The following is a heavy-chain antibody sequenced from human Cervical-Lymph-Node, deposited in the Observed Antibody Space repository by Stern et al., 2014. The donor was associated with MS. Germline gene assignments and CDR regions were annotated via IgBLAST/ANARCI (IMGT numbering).Heavy chain of an antibody. J-gene: IGHJ4*02. V-gene: IGHV4-61*01. D-gene: IGHD6-6*01. CDR3: ARIKQSVPAGYFDY. CDR2: IYYSGTT. Sequence: VQLEESGPGLVKPSETLSLTCTVSGGSVNSGSYYWSWIRQPPGKGLEWIGYIYYSGTTSYNPSLTSRVTILIETSKTQFSLKVSSVTAADTAVYYCARIKQSVPAGYFDYWGPGTLVSVSS. CDR1: GGSVNSGSYY.